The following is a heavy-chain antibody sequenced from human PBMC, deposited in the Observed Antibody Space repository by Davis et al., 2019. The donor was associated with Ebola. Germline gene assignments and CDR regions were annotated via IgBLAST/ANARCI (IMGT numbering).Heavy chain of an antibody. D-gene: IGHD2/OR15-2a*01. CDR2: IGTAGDT. J-gene: IGHJ4*02. CDR1: GFTFSSYD. CDR3: ARDPYSTFDY. V-gene: IGHV3-13*01. Sequence: GESLKISCAASGFTFSSYDMHWVRQATGKGLEWVSAIGTAGDTYYPGSVKGRFTISRENAKNSLYLQMNSLRAEDTAVYYCARDPYSTFDYWGQGTLVTVSS.